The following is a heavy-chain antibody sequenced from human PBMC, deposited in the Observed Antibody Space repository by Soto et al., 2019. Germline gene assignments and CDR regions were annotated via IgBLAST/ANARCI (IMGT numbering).Heavy chain of an antibody. D-gene: IGHD1-1*01. J-gene: IGHJ6*02. CDR2: ISAYNGNT. V-gene: IGHV1-18*01. Sequence: QVQLVQSGGEVKKPGASVKVSCKTSGYSFTTYGISWVRQAPGQGLEWMGWISAYNGNTNYAQKLQGRVTMTTDTSTSTAYVELRSLRSDDTAVYYCAREGTAPYYYYGMDVWGQGSTVTVSS. CDR1: GYSFTTYG. CDR3: AREGTAPYYYYGMDV.